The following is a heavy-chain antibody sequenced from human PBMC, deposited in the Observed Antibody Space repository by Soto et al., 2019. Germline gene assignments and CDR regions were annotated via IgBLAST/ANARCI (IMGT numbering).Heavy chain of an antibody. CDR3: TINYYDTSGYSIDI. CDR1: GWTLSARY. CDR2: SRNKDNSYNT. D-gene: IGHD3-22*01. J-gene: IGHJ3*02. Sequence: VGSLRRSSVAAGWTLSARYMDWVSQAPEKGLEWGGRSRNKDNSYNTEYAPSVKGRFTLSRDDSKNSLYLQMNRLKTEDTAVYYCTINYYDTSGYSIDIWGQGTMVTVSS. V-gene: IGHV3-72*01.